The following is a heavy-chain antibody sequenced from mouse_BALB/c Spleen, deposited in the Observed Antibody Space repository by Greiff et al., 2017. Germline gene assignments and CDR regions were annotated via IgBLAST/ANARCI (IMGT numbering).Heavy chain of an antibody. CDR1: GFNIKDTY. CDR3: AIYDGYLHYFDY. Sequence: VQLQQSGAELVKPGASVKLSCTASGFNIKDTYMHWVKQRPEQGLEWIGRIDPANGNTKYDPKFQGKATITADTSSNTAYLQLSSLTSEDTAVYYCAIYDGYLHYFDYWGQGTTLTVSS. V-gene: IGHV14-3*02. J-gene: IGHJ2*01. CDR2: IDPANGNT. D-gene: IGHD2-3*01.